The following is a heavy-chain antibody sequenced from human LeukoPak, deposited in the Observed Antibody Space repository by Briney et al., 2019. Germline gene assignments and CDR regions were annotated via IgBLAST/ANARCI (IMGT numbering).Heavy chain of an antibody. Sequence: ASVKVSCKASGYTFTSYYMHWVRQAPGQGLEWMGIINPSGGSTSYAQKFQGRVTMTRDTSTSTVYMELSSLRSEDTAVYYCARDWLGIAVASGNWFDPWGQGTLVTVPS. J-gene: IGHJ5*02. CDR2: INPSGGST. V-gene: IGHV1-46*01. CDR1: GYTFTSYY. D-gene: IGHD6-19*01. CDR3: ARDWLGIAVASGNWFDP.